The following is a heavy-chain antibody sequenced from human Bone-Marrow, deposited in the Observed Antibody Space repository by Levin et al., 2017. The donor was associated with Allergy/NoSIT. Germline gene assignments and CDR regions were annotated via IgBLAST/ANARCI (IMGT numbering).Heavy chain of an antibody. J-gene: IGHJ4*02. CDR2: ISYDGNIK. CDR3: ARDGIFYGSGTYPAY. Sequence: GESLKISCVASGFTFSDFPMHWVRQAPGKGLEWVAVISYDGNIKHYADSVKGRFTISRDKTNSTLYLQTTSLRPEDTAVYYCARDGIFYGSGTYPAYWGQGTLVTVSS. CDR1: GFTFSDFP. V-gene: IGHV3-30*04. D-gene: IGHD3-10*01.